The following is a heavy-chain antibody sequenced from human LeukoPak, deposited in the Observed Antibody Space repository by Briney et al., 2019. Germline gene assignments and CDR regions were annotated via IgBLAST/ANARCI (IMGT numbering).Heavy chain of an antibody. CDR1: GFTFSSYA. CDR3: AKDRSYFDNSGYFDSFDI. V-gene: IGHV3-23*01. CDR2: ISSSGSTI. D-gene: IGHD3-22*01. Sequence: PGGSLRLSCAASGFTFSSYAMSWVRQAPGKGLEWVSAISSSGSTIYYADSVKGRFTISRDNSQNTVYLQMNSLRAEDTAVYYCAKDRSYFDNSGYFDSFDIWGQGTMVTVSS. J-gene: IGHJ3*02.